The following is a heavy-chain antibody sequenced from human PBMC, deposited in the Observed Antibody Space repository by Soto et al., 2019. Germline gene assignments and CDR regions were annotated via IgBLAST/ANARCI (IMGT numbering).Heavy chain of an antibody. D-gene: IGHD7-27*01. J-gene: IGHJ5*02. V-gene: IGHV1-2*02. CDR3: ARGVIGNWDFFDP. CDR1: GYTFTAYY. Sequence: ASVKVSCKASGYTFTAYYIHWVRQAPGQGLEWMGCINPNSGGTYYAQKFQGRVTLTRDTSISTAYMELASLRSDDTAAYYCARGVIGNWDFFDPWGQGALVTVSS. CDR2: INPNSGGT.